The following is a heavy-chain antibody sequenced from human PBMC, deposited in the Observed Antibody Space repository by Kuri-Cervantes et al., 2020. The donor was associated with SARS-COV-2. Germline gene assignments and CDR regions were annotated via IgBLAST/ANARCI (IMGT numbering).Heavy chain of an antibody. CDR3: VKVENVRYYRH. Sequence: GGSLRLSCEASGFIFSDYAMDWVRQAPGKGLEWVAIISFDGRNTKFADSVKGRFSISRDNSKNVVYLQMSSLRAEDTAVYYCVKVENVRYYRHWGQGALVTVSS. J-gene: IGHJ4*02. V-gene: IGHV3-30*14. CDR2: ISFDGRNT. CDR1: GFIFSDYA. D-gene: IGHD2-15*01.